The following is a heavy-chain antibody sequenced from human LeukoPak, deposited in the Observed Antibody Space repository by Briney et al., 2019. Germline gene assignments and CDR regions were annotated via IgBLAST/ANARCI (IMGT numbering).Heavy chain of an antibody. Sequence: SETLSLTCTVSGGSISSNNYYWGWIRQAPGEGLEWIGSFYYSGSTYYNPSLQSRVTISVDTSKNQLSLKLSSVTAADTAVFYCARFTYCSGGSCLSFDYWGQGTLVTVSS. J-gene: IGHJ4*02. D-gene: IGHD2-15*01. V-gene: IGHV4-39*01. CDR3: ARFTYCSGGSCLSFDY. CDR2: FYYSGST. CDR1: GGSISSNNYY.